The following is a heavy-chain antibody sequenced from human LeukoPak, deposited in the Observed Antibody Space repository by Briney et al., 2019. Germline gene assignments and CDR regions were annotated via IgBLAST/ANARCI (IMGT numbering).Heavy chain of an antibody. D-gene: IGHD5-12*01. V-gene: IGHV3-48*03. J-gene: IGHJ4*02. Sequence: GGSLRLSCATSGFSFSTQEMTWVSQAPGKGLEWVSYISSNSRTIYYADSVKGRFTISRDNTRNSVFLQLNSLRDQDTGFYYCARGSYTGFDLYFDYWGQGTLVTVSS. CDR1: GFSFSTQE. CDR2: ISSNSRTI. CDR3: ARGSYTGFDLYFDY.